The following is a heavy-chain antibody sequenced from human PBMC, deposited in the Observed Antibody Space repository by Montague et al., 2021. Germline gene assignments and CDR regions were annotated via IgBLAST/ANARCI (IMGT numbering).Heavy chain of an antibody. V-gene: IGHV4-31*11. CDR2: IYYSGST. Sequence: TLSLTCAVSGGSISSTAYYWSWIRQHPGKGLEWIGYIYYSGSTYYNPSLKSRVTISVDTSQNQFSLNLNSVTAADTAVYYCARVGATVTAPFDFWGQGTLVTVPS. J-gene: IGHJ4*02. CDR3: ARVGATVTAPFDF. CDR1: GGSISSTAYY. D-gene: IGHD4-17*01.